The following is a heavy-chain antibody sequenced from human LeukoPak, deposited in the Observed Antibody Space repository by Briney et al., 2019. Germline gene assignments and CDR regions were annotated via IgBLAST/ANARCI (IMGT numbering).Heavy chain of an antibody. V-gene: IGHV1-69*01. CDR3: ARGVLFYYYYYMDV. J-gene: IGHJ6*03. CDR1: GGTFSSYA. CDR2: IIPIFGTA. D-gene: IGHD2-21*01. Sequence: ASVKVSCKASGGTFSSYAISWVRQARGQGLEWMGGIIPIFGTANYAQKFQGRVTITADESTSTAYMELSSLRSEDTAVYYCARGVLFYYYYYMDVWGKGTTVTVSS.